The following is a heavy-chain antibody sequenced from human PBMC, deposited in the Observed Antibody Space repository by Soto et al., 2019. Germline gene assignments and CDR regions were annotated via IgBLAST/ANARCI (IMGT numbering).Heavy chain of an antibody. V-gene: IGHV1-18*04. J-gene: IGHJ3*02. D-gene: IGHD1-26*01. CDR2: ISAYNGNT. CDR3: ARVSGSYYRDAFDI. Sequence: ASVKVSCKASGYTFTSYGISWVRQAPGQGLEWMGWISAYNGNTNYAQKLQGRVTMTTDTSTSTAYMELRSLRSDDTAVYYCARVSGSYYRDAFDIWGQGTMVTVSS. CDR1: GYTFTSYG.